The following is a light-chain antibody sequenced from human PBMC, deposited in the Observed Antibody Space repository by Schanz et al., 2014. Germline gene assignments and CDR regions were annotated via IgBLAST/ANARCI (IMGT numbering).Light chain of an antibody. V-gene: IGLV2-8*01. CDR2: EVT. Sequence: QSALTQPPSASGSPGQSVTISCTGTSSDIGGYNYVSWYQQHPGEAPKLMLYEVTKRPSGVPDRFSGSKSGDTASLTVSGLQVDDEADYYCSSFAGSAGWVFGGRTKLTVL. J-gene: IGLJ3*02. CDR3: SSFAGSAGWV. CDR1: SSDIGGYNY.